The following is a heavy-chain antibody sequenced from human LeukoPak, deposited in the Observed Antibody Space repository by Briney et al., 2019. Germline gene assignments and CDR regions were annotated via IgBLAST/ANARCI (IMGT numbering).Heavy chain of an antibody. Sequence: GGSLRLSCAASGFTFSSYAMSWARQAPGKGLEWVSAISGSGGSIYYADSVKGRFTISRDNSKNTLYLQMNSLRAEDTAVYFCAKEQRGYSGYAVGSWFDPWGQGTLVTVSS. CDR1: GFTFSSYA. D-gene: IGHD5-12*01. V-gene: IGHV3-23*01. CDR2: ISGSGGSI. J-gene: IGHJ5*02. CDR3: AKEQRGYSGYAVGSWFDP.